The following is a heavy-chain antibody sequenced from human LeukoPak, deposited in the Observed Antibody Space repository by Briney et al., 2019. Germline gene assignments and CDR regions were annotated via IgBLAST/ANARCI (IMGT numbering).Heavy chain of an antibody. Sequence: SETLSLTCTVSGGSISSYYWSWIRQPPGKGLEWIGYIYYSGSTNYNPSLKSRVTISVHTSKNQFSLKLSSVTAADTAVYYCARGSETYYGSWRYWGQGTLVTVSS. CDR2: IYYSGST. J-gene: IGHJ4*02. CDR1: GGSISSYY. V-gene: IGHV4-59*08. CDR3: ARGSETYYGSWRY. D-gene: IGHD3-10*01.